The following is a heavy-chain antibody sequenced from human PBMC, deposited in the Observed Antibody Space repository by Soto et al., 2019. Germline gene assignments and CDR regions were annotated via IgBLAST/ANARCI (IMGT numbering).Heavy chain of an antibody. D-gene: IGHD6-13*01. V-gene: IGHV1-2*04. CDR2: INPNSGGT. CDR1: GYTFTVYY. J-gene: IGHJ5*02. Sequence: ASVKVSCKASGYTFTVYYMHWVRQAPGQGLEWMGWINPNSGGTNYAQKFQGWVTMTRDTSISTAYMELSRLRSDDTAVYYCARAYSSSWYGWFDPWGQGTLVTVSS. CDR3: ARAYSSSWYGWFDP.